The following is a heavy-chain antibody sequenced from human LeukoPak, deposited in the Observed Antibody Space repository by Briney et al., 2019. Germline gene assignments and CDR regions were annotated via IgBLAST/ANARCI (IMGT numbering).Heavy chain of an antibody. CDR3: ARVGAHDAFHI. D-gene: IGHD4/OR15-4a*01. Sequence: PGGSLRLSCAASGFTFSSYAMHWVRQAPGKGLEYVSAISSNGGSTYYANSVKGRFSIPRDNSKNTLYPQMGSLRAEDMAVYYCARVGAHDAFHIWGQGTMVTVSS. CDR1: GFTFSSYA. CDR2: ISSNGGST. V-gene: IGHV3-64*01. J-gene: IGHJ3*02.